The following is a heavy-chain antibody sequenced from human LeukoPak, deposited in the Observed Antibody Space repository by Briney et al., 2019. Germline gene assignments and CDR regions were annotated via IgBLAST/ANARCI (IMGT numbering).Heavy chain of an antibody. CDR3: AREMVRGVPRYYYYYGMDV. CDR1: GYTFTGYY. Sequence: ASVKVSCKASGYTFTGYYMHWVRQAPGQGLEWMGWISPNSGGTNYAQKFQGRVTMTRDTSISTAYMELSRLRSDDTAVYYCAREMVRGVPRYYYYYGMDVWGQGTTVTVSS. D-gene: IGHD3-10*01. J-gene: IGHJ6*02. CDR2: ISPNSGGT. V-gene: IGHV1-2*02.